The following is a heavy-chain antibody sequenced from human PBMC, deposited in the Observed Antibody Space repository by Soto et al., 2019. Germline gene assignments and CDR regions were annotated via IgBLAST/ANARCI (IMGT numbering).Heavy chain of an antibody. D-gene: IGHD1-20*01. CDR1: GFTFSDYA. V-gene: IGHV3-23*01. CDR3: AEDAGPYNGKWDWFDP. CDR2: LGGVGTDR. J-gene: IGHJ5*02. Sequence: DAQLLESGGGLVQPGGSLRLSCAASGFTFSDYAMTWVRQAPGKGPEWVSGLGGVGTDRYYADSVKGRFTISRDHSKNRLFLQMSRLRSDDTAVYYCAEDAGPYNGKWDWFDPWGQGTLVTVSS.